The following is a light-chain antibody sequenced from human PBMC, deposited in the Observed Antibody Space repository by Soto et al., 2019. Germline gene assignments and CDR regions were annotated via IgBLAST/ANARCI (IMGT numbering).Light chain of an antibody. J-gene: IGLJ1*01. V-gene: IGLV2-23*02. CDR2: EVS. CDR1: NSDVGSYNL. Sequence: QSALTQPASVSGSPGQSITISCTGTNSDVGSYNLVSWYQQHPGKATKVIIYEVSERPSGVSDRFSGSKSGNTASLMISWLQAEDEADYYCCSYAGSSTQSYVFGSGTKVTVL. CDR3: CSYAGSSTQSYV.